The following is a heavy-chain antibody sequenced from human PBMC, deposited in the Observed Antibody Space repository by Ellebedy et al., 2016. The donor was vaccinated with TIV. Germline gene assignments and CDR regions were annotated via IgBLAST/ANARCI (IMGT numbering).Heavy chain of an antibody. CDR3: ARGDTIFDT. V-gene: IGHV4-31*03. J-gene: IGHJ4*02. D-gene: IGHD3-9*01. Sequence: LRLSCSVSGDSISRGGFFCSWIRQHPGKGLEWSGYISYSGSTYYNPSLMSRVTISGDTSNNQLSLKLNSVTAADTAVYYCARGDTIFDTWGQGTPVTVSS. CDR2: ISYSGST. CDR1: GDSISRGGFF.